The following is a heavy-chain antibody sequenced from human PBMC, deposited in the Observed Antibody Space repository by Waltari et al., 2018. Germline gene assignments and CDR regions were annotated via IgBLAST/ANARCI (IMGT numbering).Heavy chain of an antibody. CDR3: ASIAVTGTLGY. V-gene: IGHV4-39*01. Sequence: QLQLQESGPGLVKPSETLSLTCIVSGGSISSANYYWAWIRQPPGKGLEWIGSSYYSGSTDYNPSLKSRLTISLDTSKNQFSLKMSSVTAADTAVYYCASIAVTGTLGYWGQGTLVTVSS. CDR1: GGSISSANYY. J-gene: IGHJ4*02. CDR2: SYYSGST. D-gene: IGHD6-19*01.